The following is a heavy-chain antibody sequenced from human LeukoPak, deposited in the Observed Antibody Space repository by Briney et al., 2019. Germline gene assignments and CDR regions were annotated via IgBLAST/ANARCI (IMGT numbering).Heavy chain of an antibody. CDR1: GFTFSSYE. J-gene: IGHJ4*02. Sequence: GGSLRLSCAASGFTFSSYEMNWVRQAPGKGLEWVSYISSSGSTIYYADSVKGRFTIPRDNAKNSPYLQMNSLRAEDTAVYYCARDLGRWFGEIDYWGQGTLVTVSS. D-gene: IGHD3-10*01. CDR2: ISSSGSTI. V-gene: IGHV3-48*03. CDR3: ARDLGRWFGEIDY.